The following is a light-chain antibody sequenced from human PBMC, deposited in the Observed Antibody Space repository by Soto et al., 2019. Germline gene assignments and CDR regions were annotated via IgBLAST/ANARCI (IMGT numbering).Light chain of an antibody. CDR1: ESISNN. CDR3: QQYNNYPRT. Sequence: DIQMTLSPSSLSASVGDRVTITCRASESISNNLNWYQHKPGKAPKVLIYDASTLESGVPSRFSGSGSGTDFTLTISSLQPDDFATYYCQQYNNYPRTFGQGTKVEIK. CDR2: DAS. V-gene: IGKV1-5*01. J-gene: IGKJ1*01.